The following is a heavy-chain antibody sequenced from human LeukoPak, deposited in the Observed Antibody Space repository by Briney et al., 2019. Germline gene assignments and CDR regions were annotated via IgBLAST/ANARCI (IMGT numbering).Heavy chain of an antibody. CDR3: ATAVKGWFDP. V-gene: IGHV4-59*01. CDR1: GGSISSYY. J-gene: IGHJ5*02. CDR2: IYYSGST. D-gene: IGHD6-19*01. Sequence: PSETLSLTCTVSGGSISSYYWSWIRQPPGKGLEWIGYIYYSGSTNYNPYLKSRDTISVDTSKNQFSLKLSSVTAADTAVYYCATAVKGWFDPWGQGTLVTVSS.